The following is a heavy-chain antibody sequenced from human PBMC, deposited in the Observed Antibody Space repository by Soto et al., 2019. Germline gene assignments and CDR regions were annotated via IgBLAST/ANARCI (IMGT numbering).Heavy chain of an antibody. D-gene: IGHD6-13*01. CDR3: ARHSGSSSAGDFDY. J-gene: IGHJ4*02. Sequence: SETLSLTCTVSGGSISSSSYYWGWIRQPPGKGLEWIGSIYYSGSTYYNPSLKSRVTISVDTSKNQFSLKLSSVTAADTAVYYCARHSGSSSAGDFDYWGQGTLVTVSS. CDR1: GGSISSSSYY. CDR2: IYYSGST. V-gene: IGHV4-39*01.